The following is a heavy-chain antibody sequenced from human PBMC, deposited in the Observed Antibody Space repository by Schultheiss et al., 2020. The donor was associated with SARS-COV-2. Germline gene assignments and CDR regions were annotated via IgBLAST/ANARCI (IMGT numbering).Heavy chain of an antibody. D-gene: IGHD4-17*01. V-gene: IGHV4-59*01. J-gene: IGHJ6*02. CDR1: GGSISSYY. CDR3: ARTHDYGDYAALASYGMDV. CDR2: IYYSGST. Sequence: SETLSLTCTVSGGSISSYYWSWIRQPPGKGLEWIGYIYYSGSTNYNPSLKSRVTISVDTSKNQFSLKLSSVTAADTAVYYCARTHDYGDYAALASYGMDVWGQGTTVTVSS.